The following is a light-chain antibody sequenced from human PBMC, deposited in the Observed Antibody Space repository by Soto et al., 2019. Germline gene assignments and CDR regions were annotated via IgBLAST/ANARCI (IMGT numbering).Light chain of an antibody. CDR2: AVS. CDR3: QQSYSAPRT. J-gene: IGKJ1*01. Sequence: DIQMTQSPSSLSASVGDRVTITCRASQRISSYLNWYQQKPGKAPKILIYAVSSLQSGVPSRFSGSGSGTDFTLTSSSLQPEDFATYYCQQSYSAPRTFGQGTKVEIK. V-gene: IGKV1-39*01. CDR1: QRISSY.